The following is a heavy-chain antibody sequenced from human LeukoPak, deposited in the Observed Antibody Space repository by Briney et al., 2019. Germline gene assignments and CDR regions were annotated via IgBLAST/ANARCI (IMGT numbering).Heavy chain of an antibody. CDR2: ISYDGSNK. Sequence: LSLTCTVSGGSISSDYWGWIRQPPGKGLEWVAVISYDGSNKYYADSVKGRFTISRDNSKNTLYLQMNSLRAEDTAVYYCAELGITMIGGVWGKGTTVTISS. J-gene: IGHJ6*04. CDR3: AELGITMIGGV. V-gene: IGHV3-30*18. D-gene: IGHD3-10*02. CDR1: GGSISSDY.